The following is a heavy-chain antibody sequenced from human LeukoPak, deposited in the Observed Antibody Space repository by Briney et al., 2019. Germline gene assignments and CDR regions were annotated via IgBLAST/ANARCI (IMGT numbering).Heavy chain of an antibody. D-gene: IGHD1-26*01. J-gene: IGHJ6*02. CDR2: IYYSGST. V-gene: IGHV4-39*07. CDR3: ATTDLYSGTCVTYYYYTMDV. CDR1: GGSISSSSYY. Sequence: PSETLSLTCTVSGGSISSSSYYWGWIRQPPGKGLEWIGSIYYSGSTYYNPSLKSRVTISVDTSKNQFSLKLSSVTAADTAVYYCATTDLYSGTCVTYYYYTMDVWGQGTTVTVSS.